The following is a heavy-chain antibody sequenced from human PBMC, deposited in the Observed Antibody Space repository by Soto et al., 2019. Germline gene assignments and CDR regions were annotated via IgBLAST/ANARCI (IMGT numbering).Heavy chain of an antibody. V-gene: IGHV3-23*01. J-gene: IGHJ6*02. CDR1: GFTFSSYA. Sequence: GGSLRLSCAASGFTFSSYAMSWVRQAPGKGLEWVSAISGSGGSTYYADSVKGRFTISRDNSKNTLYLQMNSLRAEDTAVYYCAKDWNDSSGYYYDYYYGMDVWGQGTTVTVSS. CDR2: ISGSGGST. D-gene: IGHD3-22*01. CDR3: AKDWNDSSGYYYDYYYGMDV.